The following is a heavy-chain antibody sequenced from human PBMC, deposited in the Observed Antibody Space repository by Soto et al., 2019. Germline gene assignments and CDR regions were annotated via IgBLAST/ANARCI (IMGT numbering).Heavy chain of an antibody. Sequence: PSETLSLTCSFSGFSFSGPYLSLIRQPPGKGLEWIGYVYYSGSTNYNPSLKSRVTMSVDTSKNQFSLKLTSVTAADTAVYYCARAGFYGGRCYTTLGRRYGMDVWGQGTTV. V-gene: IGHV4-59*11. D-gene: IGHD2-15*01. CDR1: GFSFSGPY. CDR3: ARAGFYGGRCYTTLGRRYGMDV. J-gene: IGHJ6*02. CDR2: VYYSGST.